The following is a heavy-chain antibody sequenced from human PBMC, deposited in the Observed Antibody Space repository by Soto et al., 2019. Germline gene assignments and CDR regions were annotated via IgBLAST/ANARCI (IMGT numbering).Heavy chain of an antibody. CDR1: GYTFTSYD. Sequence: QVPLVQSGAEVKKPGASVKVSCKASGYTFTSYDINWVRQATGQGLEWMGWMNPNSGNTGYAQKFQVRVTMTRNTSIITDYMELSRLRSEDTAVYYCPRAGEDPDDAFDIWGQGTMVTVSS. V-gene: IGHV1-8*01. J-gene: IGHJ3*02. CDR3: PRAGEDPDDAFDI. CDR2: MNPNSGNT.